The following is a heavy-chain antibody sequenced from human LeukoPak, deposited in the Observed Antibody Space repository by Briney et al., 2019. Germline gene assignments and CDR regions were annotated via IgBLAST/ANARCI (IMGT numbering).Heavy chain of an antibody. CDR2: IYYSGST. J-gene: IGHJ4*02. V-gene: IGHV4-59*08. CDR1: GGSFSGYY. D-gene: IGHD6-13*01. CDR3: GRMRGSSSSWYPIDY. Sequence: SETLSLTCAVYGGSFSGYYWSWIRQPPRKGLEWIGYIYYSGSTNYNPSLKSRVTISVDTSKNQFSLKLSSVTAADTAVYYCGRMRGSSSSWYPIDYWGQGTLVTVSS.